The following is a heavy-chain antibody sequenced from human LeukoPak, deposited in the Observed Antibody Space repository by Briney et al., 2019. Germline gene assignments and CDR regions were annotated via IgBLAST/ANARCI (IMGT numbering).Heavy chain of an antibody. CDR2: IIPIFGTA. CDR3: ARKLELHHYYYGVDV. Sequence: ASVKVSCKASGGTFSSYAISWVRQAPGQGLEWMGGIIPIFGTANYAQKFQGRVTITADESTSTAYMELSSLRSEDTAVYYCARKLELHHYYYGVDVWGQGTTVTVSS. CDR1: GGTFSSYA. D-gene: IGHD1-7*01. V-gene: IGHV1-69*13. J-gene: IGHJ6*02.